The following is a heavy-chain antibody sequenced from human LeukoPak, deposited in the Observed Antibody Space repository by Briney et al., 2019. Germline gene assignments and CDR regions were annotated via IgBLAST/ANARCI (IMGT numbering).Heavy chain of an antibody. CDR3: AKAGSLAVAGTRCPDY. CDR1: GFTFSTYV. V-gene: IGHV3-23*01. D-gene: IGHD6-19*01. CDR2: ISGSGGST. J-gene: IGHJ4*02. Sequence: PGGSLRLSCAASGFTFSTYVMNGFRQAPGKGLEWVSSISGSGGSTYYADSVKGRFTISRDNSKNTLYLQMNSLRAEDAAIYYCAKAGSLAVAGTRCPDYWGQGTLVTVSS.